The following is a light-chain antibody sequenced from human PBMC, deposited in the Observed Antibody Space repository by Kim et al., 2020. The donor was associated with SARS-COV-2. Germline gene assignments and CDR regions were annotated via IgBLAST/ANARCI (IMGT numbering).Light chain of an antibody. CDR3: QKYNSAPWT. V-gene: IGKV1-27*01. CDR2: AAS. J-gene: IGKJ1*01. CDR1: QDIAHS. Sequence: AAVGSRLTITCRASQDIAHSLAWYQQKPGKVPKLLIYAASTLQSEVPSRFSGSGSGTEFTLTIGSLQTEDVATYYCQKYNSAPWTFGPGTKVDIK.